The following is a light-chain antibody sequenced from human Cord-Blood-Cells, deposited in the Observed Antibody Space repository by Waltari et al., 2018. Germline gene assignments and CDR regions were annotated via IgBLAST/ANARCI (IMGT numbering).Light chain of an antibody. CDR3: MQALQTPPT. CDR2: LGS. CDR1: QSLLHSNGYNY. J-gene: IGKJ4*01. Sequence: IVMTQSPLSLPVTPGEPASIPFRSSQSLLHSNGYNYLDWYLQKPGQSPQLLIYLGSNRASGVHDRFSGSGSGTDFTLKISRVEAEDVGVYYCMQALQTPPTFGAGTKVEIK. V-gene: IGKV2-28*01.